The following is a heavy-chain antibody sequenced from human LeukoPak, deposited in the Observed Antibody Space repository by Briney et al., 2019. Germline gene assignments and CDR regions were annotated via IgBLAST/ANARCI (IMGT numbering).Heavy chain of an antibody. CDR2: INPNSGGT. CDR3: ARSNMITFGGVIVKDYFDY. V-gene: IGHV1-2*02. Sequence: ASVEVSCTASGYTFTGYYMHWVRQAPGQGLEWMGWINPNSGGTNCAQKFQGRVTMTRDTSISTAYMELSRLRSDDTAVYYCARSNMITFGGVIVKDYFDYWGQGTLVTVSS. D-gene: IGHD3-16*02. CDR1: GYTFTGYY. J-gene: IGHJ4*02.